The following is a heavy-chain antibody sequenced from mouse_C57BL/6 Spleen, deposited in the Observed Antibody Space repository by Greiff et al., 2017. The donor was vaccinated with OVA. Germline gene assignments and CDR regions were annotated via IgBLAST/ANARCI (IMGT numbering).Heavy chain of an antibody. CDR2: IDPSDSYT. D-gene: IGHD4-1*01. CDR1: GYTFTSYW. J-gene: IGHJ4*01. CDR3: ARNWEYAMNY. V-gene: IGHV1-69*01. Sequence: QVQLQQPGAELVMPGASVKLSCKASGYTFTSYWMHWVKQRPGQGLEWIGEIDPSDSYTNYNQKFKGKSTLTVDKSSSTAYMQLSRLTSEDYAVYYCARNWEYAMNYWGQGTSVTVSS.